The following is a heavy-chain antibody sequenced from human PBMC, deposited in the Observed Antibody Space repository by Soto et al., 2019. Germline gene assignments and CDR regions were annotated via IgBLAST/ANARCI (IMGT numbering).Heavy chain of an antibody. CDR2: ISYDGSNK. J-gene: IGHJ4*02. D-gene: IGHD5-18*01. V-gene: IGHV3-30*18. Sequence: EGSLRLSCAASGFTFSSYGMHWVRQAPGKGLEWVAVISYDGSNKYYADSVKGRFTISRDNSKNTLYLQMNSLRAEDTAVYYCAKDRRIQLWPKGYYFGYSGQASLCTVSS. CDR3: AKDRRIQLWPKGYYFGY. CDR1: GFTFSSYG.